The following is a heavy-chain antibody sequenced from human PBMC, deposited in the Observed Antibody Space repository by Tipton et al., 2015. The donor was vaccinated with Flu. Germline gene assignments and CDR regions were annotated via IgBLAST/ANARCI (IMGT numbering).Heavy chain of an antibody. CDR2: ISPYDGNT. CDR1: GYSFTNYG. V-gene: IGHV1-18*04. CDR3: ARGLLEDALDT. Sequence: QVQLVQSGAEVKKPGASVKVSCKTSGYSFTNYGISWVRQAPGQGLEWLGWISPYDGNTNYAQNLLGRVTMATDTSTSTAYMERKSLIADDTAGYFGARGLLEDALDTGGRGTWVTVSS. J-gene: IGHJ3*02.